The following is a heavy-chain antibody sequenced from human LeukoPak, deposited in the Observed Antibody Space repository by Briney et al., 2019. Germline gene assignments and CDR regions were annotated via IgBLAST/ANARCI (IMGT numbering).Heavy chain of an antibody. CDR3: ARVVSGGTFDY. V-gene: IGHV4-4*07. D-gene: IGHD1-1*01. J-gene: IGHJ4*02. Sequence: SDTLSLTCIVSAGAINSYYWTWIRKSAAKGFEWIGHIYPNGATNYNPSLKSRLTMSIDKSKNQFSLKVNSVTAADTAVYYCARVVSGGTFDYWGPGTLVTVSS. CDR2: IYPNGAT. CDR1: AGAINSYY.